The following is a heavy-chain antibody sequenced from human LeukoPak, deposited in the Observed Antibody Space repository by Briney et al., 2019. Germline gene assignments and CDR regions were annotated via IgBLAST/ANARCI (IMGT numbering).Heavy chain of an antibody. V-gene: IGHV1-8*01. Sequence: ASVKVSCKASGYTFTSYDINWVRQATGQGLEWMGWMNPNSGNTGYAQKFQGRVTMTRNTSISTAYMELSSLRPEDTAVYYCARFMVRGVIITRYYYYYMDVWGKGTTVTVPS. J-gene: IGHJ6*03. CDR2: MNPNSGNT. CDR3: ARFMVRGVIITRYYYYYMDV. D-gene: IGHD3-10*01. CDR1: GYTFTSYD.